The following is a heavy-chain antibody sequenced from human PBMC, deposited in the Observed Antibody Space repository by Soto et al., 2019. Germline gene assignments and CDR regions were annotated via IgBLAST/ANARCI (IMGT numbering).Heavy chain of an antibody. D-gene: IGHD3-3*01. Sequence: QVQLQESGPGMVKPSQTLSLTCTVSGASISSGDYYWSWIRQSPGKGLEWIGYIHNNGGTAFNPSLQSRLSLSVDTSKNQFSLKLSAVTAADTAVYYCAREGYLEWLGGFDYWGQGTLVIVSS. CDR2: IHNNGGT. J-gene: IGHJ4*02. CDR3: AREGYLEWLGGFDY. CDR1: GASISSGDYY. V-gene: IGHV4-30-4*01.